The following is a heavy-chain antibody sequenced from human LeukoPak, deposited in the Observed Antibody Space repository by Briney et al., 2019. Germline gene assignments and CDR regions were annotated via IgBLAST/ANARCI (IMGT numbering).Heavy chain of an antibody. CDR1: GFTFDDYS. D-gene: IGHD3-22*01. V-gene: IGHV3-21*01. Sequence: GGSLRLSCAASGFTFDDYSMNWVRQAPGKGLEWVSSISSGRNYIYYADSVKGRFTISRDNAKNSLYLQMNSLRAEDTAVYYCARGAMIIVAHFDYWGQGTLVTVSS. CDR2: ISSGRNYI. J-gene: IGHJ4*02. CDR3: ARGAMIIVAHFDY.